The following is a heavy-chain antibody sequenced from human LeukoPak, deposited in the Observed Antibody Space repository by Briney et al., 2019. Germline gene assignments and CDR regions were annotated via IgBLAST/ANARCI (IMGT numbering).Heavy chain of an antibody. D-gene: IGHD3-10*01. CDR3: ARTGFGTRSEGDYFDY. CDR2: IIPIFGTA. V-gene: IGHV1-69*13. J-gene: IGHJ4*02. CDR1: GGTFSSYA. Sequence: GASVKVSCKASGGTFSSYAISWVRQAPGQGLEWMGGIIPIFGTANYAQKFQGRVTITADESTSTAYMELSSLRSEDTGVYYCARTGFGTRSEGDYFDYWGQGTLVTVSS.